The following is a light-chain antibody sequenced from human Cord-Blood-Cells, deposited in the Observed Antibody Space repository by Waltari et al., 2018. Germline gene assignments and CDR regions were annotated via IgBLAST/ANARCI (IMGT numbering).Light chain of an antibody. Sequence: EIVLTQSPGPLSLSPGERATLSCRASQIVSSSYLAWYQQKPGQAPRLLIYGASSRATGIPDRFSGSGSGTDFTLTISRLEPEDFAVYYCQQYGSSFTFGPGTKVDIK. V-gene: IGKV3-20*01. CDR2: GAS. CDR1: QIVSSSY. CDR3: QQYGSSFT. J-gene: IGKJ3*01.